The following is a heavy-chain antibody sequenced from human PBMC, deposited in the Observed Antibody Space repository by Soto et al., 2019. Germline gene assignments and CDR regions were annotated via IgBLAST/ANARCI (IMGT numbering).Heavy chain of an antibody. J-gene: IGHJ4*02. Sequence: SVKVTCKASGGTFSSYAISWVRQAPGQGLEWMGGIIPIFGTANYAQKFQGRVTITADESTSTAYMELSSLRSEDTAVYYCARDVGPVGQPESGDYWGQGTLVTVSS. CDR3: ARDVGPVGQPESGDY. CDR2: IIPIFGTA. D-gene: IGHD1-26*01. V-gene: IGHV1-69*13. CDR1: GGTFSSYA.